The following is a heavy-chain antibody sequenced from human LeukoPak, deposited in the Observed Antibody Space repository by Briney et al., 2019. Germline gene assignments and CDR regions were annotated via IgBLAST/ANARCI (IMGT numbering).Heavy chain of an antibody. CDR3: AKDFEWELLLPYYYYGMDV. V-gene: IGHV3-23*01. Sequence: GGSLRLSCQTSGFTFGNYAMSWVRQAQGKELEWISAISTNGVNTYYADSVKGRFTISRDNSKNTLYLQMNSLRAEDTAVYYCAKDFEWELLLPYYYYGMDVWGQGTTVTVSS. CDR2: ISTNGVNT. J-gene: IGHJ6*02. D-gene: IGHD1-26*01. CDR1: GFTFGNYA.